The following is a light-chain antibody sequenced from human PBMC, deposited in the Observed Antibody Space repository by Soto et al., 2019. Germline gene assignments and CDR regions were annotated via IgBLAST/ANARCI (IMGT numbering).Light chain of an antibody. CDR1: QSISSY. Sequence: DMQMTQSPFSVSASLGDRVTSXXRASQSISSYLNWYQQKPGKAPKVXIYAASSLQSGVPSRFSGSGSGTDFTLTISSLQPEDFATYYCQQSYSTPRTFGQGTRLEIK. J-gene: IGKJ5*01. V-gene: IGKV1-39*01. CDR3: QQSYSTPRT. CDR2: AAS.